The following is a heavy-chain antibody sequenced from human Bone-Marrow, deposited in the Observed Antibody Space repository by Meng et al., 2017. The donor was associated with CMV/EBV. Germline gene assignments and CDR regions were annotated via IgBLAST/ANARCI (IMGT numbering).Heavy chain of an antibody. CDR2: ISTEGSNT. CDR1: GFTFSSYA. D-gene: IGHD2-2*02. Sequence: ACGFTFSSYAMPWVGKAQGKGLGWVAVISTEGSNTYYADSVKGRFTISRDNSKNTLYLQMNSLRAEDTAVYYCARVVPAAIGLWFDPWGQGTLVTVSS. V-gene: IGHV3-30-3*01. J-gene: IGHJ5*02. CDR3: ARVVPAAIGLWFDP.